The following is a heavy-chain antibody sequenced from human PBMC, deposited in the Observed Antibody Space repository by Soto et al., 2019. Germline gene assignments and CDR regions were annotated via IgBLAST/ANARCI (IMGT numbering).Heavy chain of an antibody. J-gene: IGHJ4*02. D-gene: IGHD6-13*01. CDR1: GGTFSSYA. CDR2: IIPIFGTA. Sequence: QVQLVQSGAEVKKLGSSVKVSCKASGGTFSSYAISWVRQAPGQGLEWMGGIIPIFGTANYAQKFQGRVTITADESTSTAYMELSSLRSEDTAVYYCSRVVAAAWRETYYFDYWGQGTLVTVSS. V-gene: IGHV1-69*01. CDR3: SRVVAAAWRETYYFDY.